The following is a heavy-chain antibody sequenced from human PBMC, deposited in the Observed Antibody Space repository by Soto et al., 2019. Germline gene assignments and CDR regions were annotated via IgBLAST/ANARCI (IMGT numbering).Heavy chain of an antibody. J-gene: IGHJ6*02. D-gene: IGHD3-3*01. Sequence: GGSLRLSCAASGFTFSSYAMSWVRQAPGKGLEWVSAISGSGGSTYYADSVKGRFTISRDNSKNTLYLQMNSLRAEDTAVYYCANSVFGWLLSYYYYGMDVWGQGTTVTVSS. CDR3: ANSVFGWLLSYYYYGMDV. V-gene: IGHV3-23*01. CDR1: GFTFSSYA. CDR2: ISGSGGST.